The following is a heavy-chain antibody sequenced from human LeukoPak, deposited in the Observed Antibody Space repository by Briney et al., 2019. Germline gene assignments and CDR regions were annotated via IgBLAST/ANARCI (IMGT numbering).Heavy chain of an antibody. CDR2: INHSGST. CDR3: ARRARGYYYYYYMGV. D-gene: IGHD3-10*01. V-gene: IGHV4-34*01. Sequence: SETLSLTCAVYGGSFSGYYWSWIRQPPGKGLEWIGEINHSGSTNYNPSLKSRVTISVDTSKNQFSLKLSSVTAADTAVYYCARRARGYYYYYYMGVWGKGTTVTISS. CDR1: GGSFSGYY. J-gene: IGHJ6*03.